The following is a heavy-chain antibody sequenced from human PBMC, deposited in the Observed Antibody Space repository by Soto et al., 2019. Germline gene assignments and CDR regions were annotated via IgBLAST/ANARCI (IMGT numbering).Heavy chain of an antibody. J-gene: IGHJ3*02. CDR2: INHSGNN. CDR1: GGSFSTYY. D-gene: IGHD3-9*01. Sequence: QLQQWGAGLLKPSETLSLTCVVSGGSFSTYYYNWIRQSPGKGLEWIGEINHSGNNNYRPSLKRRFTMSLDPSKIPVALKLTSVTAADTAVYYCARGGSNDWQVAFDIWCQGTMVTVSS. V-gene: IGHV4-34*01. CDR3: ARGGSNDWQVAFDI.